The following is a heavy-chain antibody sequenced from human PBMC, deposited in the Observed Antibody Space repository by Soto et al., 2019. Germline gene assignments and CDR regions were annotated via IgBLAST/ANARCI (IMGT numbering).Heavy chain of an antibody. D-gene: IGHD6-19*01. CDR2: ISTYNGNT. CDR3: MRGDVGWLDDLRQGELDP. J-gene: IGHJ5*02. V-gene: IGHV1-18*01. Sequence: QVHMVQSGAEVKKPGASVKVACKASGYSFTSYGVSWVRQAPGQELEWMGWISTYNGNTNYAQKFQDRVKMTAATSTSTAYMELGSLRSDDTAIYYCMRGDVGWLDDLRQGELDPWGQGTLVTVSA. CDR1: GYSFTSYG.